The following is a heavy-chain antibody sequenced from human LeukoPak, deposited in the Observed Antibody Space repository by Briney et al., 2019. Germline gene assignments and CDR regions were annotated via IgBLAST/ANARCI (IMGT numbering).Heavy chain of an antibody. Sequence: HPGGSLRLSCAVSGVPLSNYGMSCARHASGKGLEWGGGLRGSGGGTNHADSVQGRFTISTYNPKNTLYLQMNSLRAEYTAVYFCAKRGVVIRVFLVGFHKEAYYSDCWGQGALVTVSS. CDR1: GVPLSNYG. CDR3: AKRGVVIRVFLVGFHKEAYYSDC. J-gene: IGHJ4*02. D-gene: IGHD3-10*01. V-gene: IGHV3-23*01. CDR2: LRGSGGGT.